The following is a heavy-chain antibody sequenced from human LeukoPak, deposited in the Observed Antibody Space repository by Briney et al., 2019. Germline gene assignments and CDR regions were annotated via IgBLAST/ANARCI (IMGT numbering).Heavy chain of an antibody. D-gene: IGHD1-26*01. Sequence: PSGTLSLTCAVSSGSNTTTNWWSWVRQPPGKGLEWIGEVHLSGATNYNPSLESRVSMSIDKSKNHLSLEVTSVTAADTAIYYCTRESGAFSPFGFWGQGTLLTVSS. CDR3: TRESGAFSPFGF. CDR1: SGSNTTTNW. V-gene: IGHV4-4*02. CDR2: VHLSGAT. J-gene: IGHJ4*02.